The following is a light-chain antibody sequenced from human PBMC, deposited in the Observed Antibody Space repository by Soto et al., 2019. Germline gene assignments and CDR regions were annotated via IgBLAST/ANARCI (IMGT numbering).Light chain of an antibody. J-gene: IGLJ3*02. V-gene: IGLV2-14*01. CDR1: SSDIGGHNY. CDR3: SSYTSSSTWV. CDR2: EVS. Sequence: QPVLTQPASVSGSPGQSITISCTGTSSDIGGHNYVSWYQHHPGKAPKLIIYEVSDRPSGISARFSASTSGNTASLTISGVQAEDEADYYCSSYTSSSTWVFGGGTKLTVL.